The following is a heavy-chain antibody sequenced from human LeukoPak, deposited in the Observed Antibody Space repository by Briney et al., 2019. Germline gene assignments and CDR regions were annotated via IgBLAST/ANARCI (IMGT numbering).Heavy chain of an antibody. J-gene: IGHJ4*02. CDR1: GGTFSSYA. D-gene: IGHD1-26*01. V-gene: IGHV1-69*05. Sequence: GASVKVSCKASGGTFSSYAISWVRQAPGQGLEWMGGIIPICGTANYAQKFQGRVTITTDESTSTAYMELSSLRSEDTAVYYCATARGLRVGATPDYWGQGTLVTVSS. CDR2: IIPICGTA. CDR3: ATARGLRVGATPDY.